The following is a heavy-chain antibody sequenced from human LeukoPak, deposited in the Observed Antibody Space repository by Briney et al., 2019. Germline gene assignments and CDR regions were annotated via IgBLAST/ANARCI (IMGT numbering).Heavy chain of an antibody. J-gene: IGHJ4*02. CDR1: GFTFSSYA. D-gene: IGHD3-9*01. Sequence: PRGSLRLSCAASGFTFSSYAMSWVRQAPGKGLEWVSAISGSGGSTYYADSVKGRFTISRDNSKNTLYLQMNSLRAEDTAVYYCAKDSGNWLMGHFDYWGQGTLVTVSS. V-gene: IGHV3-23*01. CDR2: ISGSGGST. CDR3: AKDSGNWLMGHFDY.